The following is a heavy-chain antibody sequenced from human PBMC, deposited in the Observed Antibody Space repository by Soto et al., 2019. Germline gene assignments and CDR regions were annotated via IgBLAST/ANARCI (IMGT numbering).Heavy chain of an antibody. J-gene: IGHJ4*02. CDR3: AHYRNLIPEDAQVRDFDS. CDR1: GFSLTTDGEG. V-gene: IGHV2-5*02. D-gene: IGHD3-16*01. CDR2: IYWDDDE. Sequence: QITLKESGPTLVKPTQTLTLTCRFSGFSLTTDGEGVGWVRQTPGEALEWLALIYWDDDERYSPSLKIRLTITKDTSKNQVVLIMTNMAPMDTATYYFAHYRNLIPEDAQVRDFDSWGQGTMVTVSS.